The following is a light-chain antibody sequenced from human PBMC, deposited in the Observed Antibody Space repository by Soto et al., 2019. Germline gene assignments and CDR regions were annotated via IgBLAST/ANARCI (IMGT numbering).Light chain of an antibody. CDR1: SSNIGAGY. CDR2: GNS. CDR3: QSYDSSLSGSV. V-gene: IGLV1-40*01. J-gene: IGLJ3*02. Sequence: QSVLTQPPSVSGAPGQRVTTSCTGSSSNIGAGYVHWYQQLPGTAPKLLIYGNSNRPSGVPDRFSGSKSGTSASLAITGLQAEDEADYYCQSYDSSLSGSVFGGGTKLTVL.